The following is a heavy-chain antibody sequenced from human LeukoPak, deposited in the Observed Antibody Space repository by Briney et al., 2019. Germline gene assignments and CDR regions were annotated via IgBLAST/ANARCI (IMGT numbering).Heavy chain of an antibody. V-gene: IGHV4-39*01. CDR2: IYYSGST. J-gene: IGHJ4*02. D-gene: IGHD3-22*01. CDR1: GGSISSSSYY. Sequence: SETLSLTCTVSGGSISSSSYYWGWIRQPPGKGLEWIGSIYYSGSTYYNPSLKSRVTISVDTSKNQFSLKLSSVTAADTAVYYCARRTTYYYDSSGYIDYWGQGTLVTVSS. CDR3: ARRTTYYYDSSGYIDY.